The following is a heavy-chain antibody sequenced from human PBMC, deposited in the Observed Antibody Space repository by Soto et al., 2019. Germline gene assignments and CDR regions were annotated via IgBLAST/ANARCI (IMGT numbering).Heavy chain of an antibody. CDR2: FDPEDGET. V-gene: IGHV1-24*01. J-gene: IGHJ5*02. CDR3: ATEKGEDGAGSYYKGESWFDP. Sequence: ASVRVSCKVSGYTLTELSMHWVRQAPGKGLEWMGGFDPEDGETIYAQRFQGRVTMTEDTSTDTAYMELSSLRSEETAVYYCATEKGEDGAGSYYKGESWFDPWGQGTLVTVSS. D-gene: IGHD3-10*01. CDR1: GYTLTELS.